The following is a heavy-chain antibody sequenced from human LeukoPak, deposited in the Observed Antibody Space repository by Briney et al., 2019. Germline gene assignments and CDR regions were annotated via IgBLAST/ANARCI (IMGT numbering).Heavy chain of an antibody. CDR3: ARDPPALEDFDY. J-gene: IGHJ4*02. CDR2: ISGRGNAI. CDR1: GFSFSSYN. D-gene: IGHD6-6*01. Sequence: GGSLRLSCAASGFSFSSYNMNWVRKAPGKGMEWVSYISGRGNAIKYADSVKGRFTISRDNGKNSPYLHMSSLRAEDTAVYYCARDPPALEDFDYWGQGTQVTVSS. V-gene: IGHV3-48*04.